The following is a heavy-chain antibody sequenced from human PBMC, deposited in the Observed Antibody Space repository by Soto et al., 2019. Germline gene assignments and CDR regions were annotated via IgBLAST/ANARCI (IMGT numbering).Heavy chain of an antibody. CDR3: ARDALPLDVMANGVVAY. J-gene: IGHJ4*02. Sequence: QVQLVQSGAEVRKPGSSVMVSCKASGYTFTNHHMHWVRQAPGQGPEWVGIINPSGGNAGYAQKFQGGGTMTRDTSTSTVYVELSSLRSEDTAVYYCARDALPLDVMANGVVAYWGQGTLVTVSS. CDR2: INPSGGNA. V-gene: IGHV1-46*01. D-gene: IGHD1-1*01. CDR1: GYTFTNHH.